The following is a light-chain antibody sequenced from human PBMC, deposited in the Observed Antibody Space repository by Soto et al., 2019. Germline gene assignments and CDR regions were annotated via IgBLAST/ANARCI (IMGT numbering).Light chain of an antibody. V-gene: IGKV3-20*01. Sequence: EIVLTQSPGTLSLSPGERATLSCRASQSISNKYLAWYQQEPGQAPRLLIHGVSIRATGIPDRFSGSGSGIYFTLTNSRLEPEDFAVYYCQLYSGSPWTFGQGTKVEIK. CDR3: QLYSGSPWT. J-gene: IGKJ1*01. CDR1: QSISNKY. CDR2: GVS.